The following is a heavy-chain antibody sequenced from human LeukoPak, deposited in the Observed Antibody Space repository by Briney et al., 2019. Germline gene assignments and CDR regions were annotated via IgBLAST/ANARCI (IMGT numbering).Heavy chain of an antibody. CDR2: IYPGDSDT. J-gene: IGHJ4*02. Sequence: GESLKISCKGSGYSFTSYWIGWVRQMPGKGLEWMGIIYPGDSDTRYSPSFQGQVTISADKSISTAYLQWSSLKASDTAMYYCARHLGHYGSGSYGFDYWGQGALVTVSS. V-gene: IGHV5-51*01. CDR1: GYSFTSYW. CDR3: ARHLGHYGSGSYGFDY. D-gene: IGHD3-10*01.